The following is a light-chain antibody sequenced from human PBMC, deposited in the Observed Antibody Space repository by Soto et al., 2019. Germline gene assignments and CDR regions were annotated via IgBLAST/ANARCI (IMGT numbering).Light chain of an antibody. J-gene: IGKJ5*01. CDR3: QQYSSSPIT. Sequence: EIVLTQSPGTLSLSPGERATLSCRASQSVTNTYLAWFQQKPGQAPRLLIYGASSRATGITKRFSGSGYGTDFTLAISRLEPEDFAVYYCQQYSSSPITFGQGTRLEI. CDR2: GAS. V-gene: IGKV3-20*01. CDR1: QSVTNTY.